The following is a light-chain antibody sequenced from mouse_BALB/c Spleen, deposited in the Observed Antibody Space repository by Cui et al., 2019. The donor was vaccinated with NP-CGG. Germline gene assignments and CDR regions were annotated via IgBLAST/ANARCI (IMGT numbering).Light chain of an antibody. CDR3: ALWYSNHWV. CDR1: TGAVTTSNY. Sequence: QAVVTQESGLTTSPGETVKHTCRSSTGAVTTSNYVNWVPEKPDHLFTGLIGGTNNRVPGVPARFSGSLIGDKAALTITGAQTEDEAIYFCALWYSNHWVFGGGTKLTVL. J-gene: IGLJ1*01. CDR2: GTN. V-gene: IGLV1*01.